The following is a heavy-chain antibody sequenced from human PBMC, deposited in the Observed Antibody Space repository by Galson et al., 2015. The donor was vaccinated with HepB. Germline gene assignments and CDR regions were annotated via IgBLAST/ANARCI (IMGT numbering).Heavy chain of an antibody. D-gene: IGHD1-7*01. CDR2: GSGCDGSA. Sequence: AVKVSCKVSGDECNKYCRSCGRHAPVQAHEWMGWGSGCDGSANYAPKFQGRVTMTTEKSTGTAYMEMRSLRSDDTAVYYCARDSRLELHLNNYYSYGMDVWGQGTAVTVS. CDR1: GDECNKYC. CDR3: ARDSRLELHLNNYYSYGMDV. J-gene: IGHJ6*02. V-gene: IGHV1-18*01.